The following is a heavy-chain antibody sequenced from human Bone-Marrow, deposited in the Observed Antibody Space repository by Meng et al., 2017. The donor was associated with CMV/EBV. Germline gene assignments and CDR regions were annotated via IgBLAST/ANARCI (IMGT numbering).Heavy chain of an antibody. CDR3: ARAILGYCSTTRCPPYYYYGMDV. Sequence: GGSLRLSCAASGFTLSTYAMHWVRQAPGKGLEWVAIISSDGSSKYYADSVKGRFTISRDNSKNTLYLQMNSLRAEDTAVYYCARAILGYCSTTRCPPYYYYGMDVWGQGTTVTVSS. D-gene: IGHD2-2*01. CDR1: GFTLSTYA. CDR2: ISSDGSSK. J-gene: IGHJ6*02. V-gene: IGHV3-30-3*01.